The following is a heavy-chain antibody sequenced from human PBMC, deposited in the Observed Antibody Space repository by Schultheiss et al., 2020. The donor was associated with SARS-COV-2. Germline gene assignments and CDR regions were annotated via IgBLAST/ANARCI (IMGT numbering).Heavy chain of an antibody. CDR2: IYYSGST. J-gene: IGHJ5*02. Sequence: SETLSLTCTVSGGSISSSSYYWSWIRQPPGKGLEWIGYIYYSGSTNYNPSLKSRVTISVDTSKNQFSLKLSSVTAADTAVYYCARGGNWNYGEDKMFDPWGQGTLVTVSS. D-gene: IGHD1-7*01. CDR1: GGSISSSSYY. V-gene: IGHV4-61*05. CDR3: ARGGNWNYGEDKMFDP.